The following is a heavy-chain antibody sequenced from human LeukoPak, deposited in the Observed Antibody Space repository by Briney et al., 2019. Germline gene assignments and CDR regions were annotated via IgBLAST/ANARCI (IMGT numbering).Heavy chain of an antibody. CDR2: LSGSGFTT. CDR3: AKRDTSGYYYFDY. D-gene: IGHD3-22*01. Sequence: PGRSLRLSCAASGFTFGSSSMSWVRQAPGKGLEWVSSLSGSGFTTSYADSVKGRFTISRDNSKNTLYLQMNSLRAEDTAVYYCAKRDTSGYYYFDYWGQGTLVTVSS. J-gene: IGHJ4*02. CDR1: GFTFGSSS. V-gene: IGHV3-23*01.